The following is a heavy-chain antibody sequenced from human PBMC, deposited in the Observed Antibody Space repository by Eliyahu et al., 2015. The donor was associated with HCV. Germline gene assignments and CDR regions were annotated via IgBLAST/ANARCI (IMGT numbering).Heavy chain of an antibody. CDR2: INPSGGST. Sequence: QVQLVQSGAEVKKPGASVKVSCKASGYTFTSYYMHWVRQAPGQGLEWMGIINPSGGSTSYAQKLQGRVTMTRDTSTSTVYMELSSLRSEDTAVYYCAREDGGSYSYYYYGMDVWGQGTTVTVSS. V-gene: IGHV1-46*04. CDR3: AREDGGSYSYYYYGMDV. J-gene: IGHJ6*02. D-gene: IGHD1-26*01. CDR1: GYTFTSYY.